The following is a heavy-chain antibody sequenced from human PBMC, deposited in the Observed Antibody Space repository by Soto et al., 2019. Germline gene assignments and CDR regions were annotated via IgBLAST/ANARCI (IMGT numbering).Heavy chain of an antibody. V-gene: IGHV3-48*01. D-gene: IGHD6-13*01. CDR1: GFTFSIYN. J-gene: IGHJ4*02. Sequence: EVQLVESGGGLVQPGGSLRLSCAASGFTFSIYNMNWVRQAPGKGLEWVSYISSSSSIIYYADSVKGRFTISRDDAKNSLYLQTNSLRAEDTAVYFCVRDQEASWYTRYSDYWGQGTLVTVSS. CDR2: ISSSSSII. CDR3: VRDQEASWYTRYSDY.